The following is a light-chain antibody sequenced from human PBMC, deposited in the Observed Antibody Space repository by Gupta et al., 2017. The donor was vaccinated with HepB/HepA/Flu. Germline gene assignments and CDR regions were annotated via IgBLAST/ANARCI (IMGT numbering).Light chain of an antibody. J-gene: IGKJ4*01. V-gene: IGKV3-20*01. CDR1: QSVSSTY. CDR3: QHYGSSSFT. Sequence: EIVLTQSPGTLSLSLGERATLSCRASQSVSSTYLAWYQQKPGQAPRLLIYGASSRATGIPDRFSGSGSGTDFTLTISRLEPEDFAVYYCQHYGSSSFTFGGGTKVEIK. CDR2: GAS.